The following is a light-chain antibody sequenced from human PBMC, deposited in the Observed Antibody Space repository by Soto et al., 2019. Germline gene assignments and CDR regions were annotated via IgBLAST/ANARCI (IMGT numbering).Light chain of an antibody. CDR1: QSITTY. V-gene: IGKV1-39*01. CDR3: QQSYSTPLT. J-gene: IGKJ1*01. Sequence: DIQMTQSPSSLSASVGDRVTLTCRASQSITTYLNWYQQKPGKAPNLLIYGASSLQSGVPSRFSGSGSGTKFTTTISSLQYEDFATYYCQQSYSTPLTFGQGTKVEIK. CDR2: GAS.